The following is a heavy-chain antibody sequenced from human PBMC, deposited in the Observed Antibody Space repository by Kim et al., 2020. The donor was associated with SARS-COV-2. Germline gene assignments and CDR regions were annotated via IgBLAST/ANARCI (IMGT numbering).Heavy chain of an antibody. J-gene: IGHJ4*02. Sequence: GGSLRLSCAASGFTFSSYAMHWVRQAPGKGLEWVAVISYDGSNKYYADSVKGRFTISRDNSKNTLYLQMNSLRAEDTAVYYCARGIVGANWGQGTLVTVSS. CDR3: ARGIVGAN. D-gene: IGHD1-26*01. CDR1: GFTFSSYA. V-gene: IGHV3-30-3*01. CDR2: ISYDGSNK.